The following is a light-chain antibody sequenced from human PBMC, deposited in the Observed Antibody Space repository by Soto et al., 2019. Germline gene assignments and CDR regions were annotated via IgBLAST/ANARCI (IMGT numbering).Light chain of an antibody. CDR1: QSISSW. J-gene: IGKJ1*01. V-gene: IGKV1-5*03. CDR2: KAS. Sequence: DIQMTQSPSTLSASVGDRVTITCRASQSISSWLAWYQQKPGKAPNLLIYKASSLESGVPSRFSGSGSGTEFTLTISSLQPDDFATYSCQQYNRYWTFGQGTKGEIK. CDR3: QQYNRYWT.